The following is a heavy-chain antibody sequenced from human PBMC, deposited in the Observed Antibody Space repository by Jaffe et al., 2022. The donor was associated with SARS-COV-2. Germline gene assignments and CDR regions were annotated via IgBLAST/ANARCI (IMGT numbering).Heavy chain of an antibody. CDR2: IHPSGGST. CDR1: GYTFTNYY. CDR3: ARAIGPVRWPLDAFDI. J-gene: IGHJ3*02. V-gene: IGHV1-46*04. D-gene: IGHD2-21*01. Sequence: QVQLVQSGAEVKKPGASVKISCKASGYTFTNYYMHWLRQAPGQGLEWVGIIHPSGGSTDYERKLHGRVTMTRDTSTSTIYMELSSLRSEDTAVYYCARAIGPVRWPLDAFDIWGQGTMVTVSS.